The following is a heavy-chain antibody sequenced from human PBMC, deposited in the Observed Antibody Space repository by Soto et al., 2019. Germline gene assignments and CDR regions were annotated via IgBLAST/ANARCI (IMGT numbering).Heavy chain of an antibody. D-gene: IGHD3-3*01. CDR3: AKDQRFS. CDR2: ISGSGITT. V-gene: IGHV3-23*01. J-gene: IGHJ5*02. CDR1: GFTFSSYA. Sequence: EVQLLESGGGFVQPGGSLRLSCAASGFTFSSYAMSWVRQAPGKGLEWVSSISGSGITTYYAASVKGRFAISRDNSKNTLYLQMSSLRVEDTAVYYCAKDQRFSWGQGTLVSVSS.